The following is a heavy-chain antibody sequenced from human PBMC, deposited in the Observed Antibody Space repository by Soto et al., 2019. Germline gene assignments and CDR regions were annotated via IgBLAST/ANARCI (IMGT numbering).Heavy chain of an antibody. Sequence: GGSLRLSCAASGFTFSSYSMNWVRQAPGKGLEWVSSISSSSSYIYYADSVKGRFTISRDNAKNSLYLQMNSLRAEDTAVDYCAREIGSAYCSGGSCYPGDYYYYMDVWGKGTTVTVSS. CDR1: GFTFSSYS. CDR2: ISSSSSYI. D-gene: IGHD2-15*01. CDR3: AREIGSAYCSGGSCYPGDYYYYMDV. J-gene: IGHJ6*03. V-gene: IGHV3-21*01.